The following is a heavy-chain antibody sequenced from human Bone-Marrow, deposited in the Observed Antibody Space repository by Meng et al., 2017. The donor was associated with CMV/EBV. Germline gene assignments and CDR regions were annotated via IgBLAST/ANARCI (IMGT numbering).Heavy chain of an antibody. D-gene: IGHD1-1*01. CDR3: ARDLTKYYSMDV. Sequence: GESLKISCAASGFTFSSNDMHWVRQTTGKGLEWVSAIGTAGDTYYPGSVKGRFTISRDNSKNTLYLQMNSLRAEDTAVYYCARDLTKYYSMDVWGQGTTVTVSS. CDR1: GFTFSSND. V-gene: IGHV3-13*01. J-gene: IGHJ6*02. CDR2: IGTAGDT.